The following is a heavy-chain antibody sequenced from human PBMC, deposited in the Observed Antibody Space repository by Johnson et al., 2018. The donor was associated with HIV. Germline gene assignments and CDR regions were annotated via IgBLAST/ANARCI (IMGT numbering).Heavy chain of an antibody. J-gene: IGHJ3*01. Sequence: QVQLVESGGGVVQPGGSLRLSCAASGFAFRSYGVHWVRQAPGKGLEWVAFIRYDGSNKYYADSVKGRFTISRDNSKNTLYLQMSSLRAEDTAVYYCAKGRGYDYDALDFWGQGTMVTVSS. CDR3: AKGRGYDYDALDF. CDR1: GFAFRSYG. CDR2: IRYDGSNK. D-gene: IGHD5-12*01. V-gene: IGHV3-30*02.